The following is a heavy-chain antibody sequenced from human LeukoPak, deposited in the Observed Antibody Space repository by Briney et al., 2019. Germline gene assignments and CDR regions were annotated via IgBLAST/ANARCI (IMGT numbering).Heavy chain of an antibody. CDR1: GFTFSSYW. D-gene: IGHD3-10*01. CDR3: ARDAPDMVRGGIDY. CDR2: IKQDGSEK. J-gene: IGHJ4*02. Sequence: PGGSLRLSCAASGFTFSSYWMSWVRQAPGKGLEWVANIKQDGSEKYCVDSVKGRFTISRDNAKNSLYLQMNSLRAEDTAVYYCARDAPDMVRGGIDYWGQGTLVTVSS. V-gene: IGHV3-7*03.